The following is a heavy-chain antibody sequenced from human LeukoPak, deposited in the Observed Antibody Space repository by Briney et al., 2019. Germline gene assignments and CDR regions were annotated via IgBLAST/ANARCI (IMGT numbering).Heavy chain of an antibody. V-gene: IGHV3-74*01. CDR3: APDPLVDY. Sequence: GGSLRLSCAASGFTFSRFWMHWVRQVPGKGLVWVSRVNSGGNITQYADSVKGRFTISRDNAKSTLYLQMNSLRVEDTALYYCAPDPLVDYWGQGTLVTVSS. CDR2: VNSGGNIT. CDR1: GFTFSRFW. J-gene: IGHJ4*02.